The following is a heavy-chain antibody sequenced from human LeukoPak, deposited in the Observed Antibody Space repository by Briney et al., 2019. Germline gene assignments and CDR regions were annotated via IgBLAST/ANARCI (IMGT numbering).Heavy chain of an antibody. CDR2: INPSGGDT. CDR3: AREVMDNLRFDY. D-gene: IGHD1-14*01. J-gene: IGHJ4*02. V-gene: IGHV1-46*01. CDR1: GYTLTSYY. Sequence: ASVKVSCKASGYTLTSYYMHWVRQAPGQGLEWMGIINPSGGDTSYAQKFQGRLTMTRDTSTNTVYMELTSLRSEDTAVYYCAREVMDNLRFDYWGQGTLVTVS.